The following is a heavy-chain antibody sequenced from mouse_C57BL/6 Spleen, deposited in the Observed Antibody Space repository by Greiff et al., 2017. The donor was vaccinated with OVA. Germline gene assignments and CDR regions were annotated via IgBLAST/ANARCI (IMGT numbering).Heavy chain of an antibody. D-gene: IGHD1-1*02. J-gene: IGHJ2*01. CDR2: IDPSDSYT. CDR1: GYTFTSYW. CDR3: ARRGGPDYFDY. Sequence: QVHVKQPGAELVMPGASVKLSCKASGYTFTSYWMHWVKQRPGQGLEWIGEIDPSDSYTNYNQKFKGKSTLTVDKSSSTAYMQLSSLTSEDSAVYYCARRGGPDYFDYWGQGTTLTVSS. V-gene: IGHV1-69*01.